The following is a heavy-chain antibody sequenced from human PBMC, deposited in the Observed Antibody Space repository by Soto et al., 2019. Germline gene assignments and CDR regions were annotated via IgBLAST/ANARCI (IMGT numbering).Heavy chain of an antibody. CDR3: ARVPRGPVVVGAATLFDQ. V-gene: IGHV1-18*01. CDR2: ISTYNGDT. D-gene: IGHD2-15*01. CDR1: GYPFTRYG. Sequence: GASVKVSCKASGYPFTRYGISWVRQAPGQGLEWMGRISTYNGDTNYAQKFQCRVTMTADTSTSTAYMELRSLRSDDPAVYSCARVPRGPVVVGAATLFDQWGQGTLVTVSS. J-gene: IGHJ4*02.